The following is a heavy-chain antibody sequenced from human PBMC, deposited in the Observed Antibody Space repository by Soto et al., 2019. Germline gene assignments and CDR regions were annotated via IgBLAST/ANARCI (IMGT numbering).Heavy chain of an antibody. CDR3: TREVDTSVVLFDY. V-gene: IGHV3-72*01. CDR2: IRNKVNSYIT. D-gene: IGHD5-18*01. CDR1: GFTFSDFY. Sequence: GGSLRLSCAASGFTFSDFYMDWVRQAPGKGLEWVGRIRNKVNSYITEYAASVKGRFTISRDDSKNSLYLHMSSLKTEDTAVYYCTREVDTSVVLFDYWGQGALVTVSS. J-gene: IGHJ4*02.